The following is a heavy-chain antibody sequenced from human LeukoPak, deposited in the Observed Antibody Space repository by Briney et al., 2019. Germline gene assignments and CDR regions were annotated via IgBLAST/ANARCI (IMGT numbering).Heavy chain of an antibody. CDR3: ARSGYSSGWYYFDY. D-gene: IGHD6-19*01. Sequence: SETLSLTCTVSGGSISSYYWTWIRQPPGKGLEWIGYVYYSGSTNYNPSLKSRVTISVDTSKNQFSLKLSSVTAADTAVYYCARSGYSSGWYYFDYWGQGSLVTISS. J-gene: IGHJ4*02. CDR2: VYYSGST. V-gene: IGHV4-59*08. CDR1: GGSISSYY.